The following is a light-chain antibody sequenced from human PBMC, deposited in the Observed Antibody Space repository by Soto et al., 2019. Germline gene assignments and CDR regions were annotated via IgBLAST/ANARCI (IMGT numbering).Light chain of an antibody. V-gene: IGKV3-11*01. Sequence: VLTQSPGALSLSPGERATLSCRASQSVSSYLAWYQQKPGQAPRLLIYDASNRATGIPARFSGSGSGTDFTLTISSLEPEDFAVYYCQQRSNWPAFGGGTKVDIK. CDR1: QSVSSY. CDR3: QQRSNWPA. CDR2: DAS. J-gene: IGKJ4*01.